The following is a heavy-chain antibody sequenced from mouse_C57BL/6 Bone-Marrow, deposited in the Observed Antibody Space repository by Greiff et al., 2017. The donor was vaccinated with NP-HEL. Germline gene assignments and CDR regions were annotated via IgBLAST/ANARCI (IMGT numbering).Heavy chain of an antibody. CDR3: TRPLYDGHWYFDV. CDR2: IDPETGGT. CDR1: GYTFTDYE. D-gene: IGHD2-3*01. J-gene: IGHJ1*03. Sequence: QVQLKQSGAELVRPGASVTLSCKASGYTFTDYEMHWVKQTPVHGLEWIGAIDPETGGTAYNQKFKGKAILTADKSSSTAYMELRSLTSEDSAVYYCTRPLYDGHWYFDVWGTGTTVTVSS. V-gene: IGHV1-15*01.